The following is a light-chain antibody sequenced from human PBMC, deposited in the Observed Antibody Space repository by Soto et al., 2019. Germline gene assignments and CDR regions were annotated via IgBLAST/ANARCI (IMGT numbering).Light chain of an antibody. CDR2: DAS. CDR3: QKYNSAPWT. Sequence: DIQMTQSPSTLSASIVDRVSITCRASQSISKWLAWHQQKPGKAPKLLIYDASTLQSGVPSRFSGSGSGTDFTLTISSLQPEDVATYYCQKYNSAPWTFGQGTKVDIK. J-gene: IGKJ1*01. CDR1: QSISKW. V-gene: IGKV1-5*01.